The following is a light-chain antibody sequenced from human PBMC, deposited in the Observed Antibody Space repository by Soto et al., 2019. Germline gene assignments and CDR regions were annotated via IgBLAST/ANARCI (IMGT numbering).Light chain of an antibody. CDR2: DVS. Sequence: QSALTQPASVSGSPGQSITISCTGTSSDVGDYNYVSWYQQHPGKAPKLMIYDVSNRPSGVSNRLSCSKSGHTDSLTISGLQAEDEGDYYGSAYTGSSTLVVFGGGTKLTVL. V-gene: IGLV2-14*01. CDR1: SSDVGDYNY. J-gene: IGLJ2*01. CDR3: SAYTGSSTLVV.